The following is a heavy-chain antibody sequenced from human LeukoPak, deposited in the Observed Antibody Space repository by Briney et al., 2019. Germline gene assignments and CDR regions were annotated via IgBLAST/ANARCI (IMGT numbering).Heavy chain of an antibody. J-gene: IGHJ5*02. V-gene: IGHV1-8*01. CDR2: MNPNSGNT. Sequence: ASVKVSCKASGYTFTXYDINXXRXXTGXXXXXXGWMNPNSGNTGYAQKFQGRVTMTRNTSISTAYMELSSLRSEDTAVYYCATTTVVASNWFDPWGQGTLVTVSS. CDR3: ATTTVVASNWFDP. D-gene: IGHD4-17*01. CDR1: GYTFTXYD.